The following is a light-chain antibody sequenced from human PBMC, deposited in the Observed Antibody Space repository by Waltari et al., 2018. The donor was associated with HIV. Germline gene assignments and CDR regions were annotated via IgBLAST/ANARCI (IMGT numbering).Light chain of an antibody. CDR3: ASWDDSLNGPV. CDR1: SSNIGSNT. J-gene: IGLJ2*01. Sequence: QSVLTQPPSTSGTPGQRVTISFSGSSSNIGSNTVSWFRQLPGKAPKVLIYGKNQRPSGVPDRFSGSKSGTSASLAIGGLQSEDEADYYCASWDDSLNGPVFGGGTTLTVL. V-gene: IGLV1-44*01. CDR2: GKN.